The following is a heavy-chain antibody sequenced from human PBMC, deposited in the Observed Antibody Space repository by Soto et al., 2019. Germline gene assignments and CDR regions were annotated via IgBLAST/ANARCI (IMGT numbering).Heavy chain of an antibody. Sequence: QVQLVQSGAEVKKPGASVKVSCKASGYTFTSYGISWVRQAPGQGLEWMGWISAYNGNTNYAQKLQGRVTMTTDTSKXTAYMELRSLRSDDTAVYYCARDNSDSGYDIPFDYWGQGTLVTVSS. CDR1: GYTFTSYG. D-gene: IGHD5-12*01. CDR2: ISAYNGNT. J-gene: IGHJ4*02. V-gene: IGHV1-18*01. CDR3: ARDNSDSGYDIPFDY.